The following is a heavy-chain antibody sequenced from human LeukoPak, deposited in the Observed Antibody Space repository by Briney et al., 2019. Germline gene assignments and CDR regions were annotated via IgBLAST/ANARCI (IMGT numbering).Heavy chain of an antibody. J-gene: IGHJ5*02. D-gene: IGHD2-2*02. Sequence: ASVKVSCKASGYTFTGYYIHWVRQAPGQGLEWMGWINPSSGGTNYAQKFQGRVTMTRDTSLSTAYMEPSWLRSDDTAVYYCARDYCSTISCYTESWFDPWGQGTLVTVSS. CDR2: INPSSGGT. CDR3: ARDYCSTISCYTESWFDP. CDR1: GYTFTGYY. V-gene: IGHV1-2*02.